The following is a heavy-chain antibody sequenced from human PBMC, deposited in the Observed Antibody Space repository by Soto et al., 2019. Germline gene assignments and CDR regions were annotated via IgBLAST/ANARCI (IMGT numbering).Heavy chain of an antibody. D-gene: IGHD5-12*01. Sequence: EVQPLESGGGWVQPGTSLRVSCAASGFTFHEYAMHWVRQAPGKGLEWVSGISSDGDTIAYADSVQGRFTVFRDNAKNSLYLQMNSLRAEDTALYYCTKGGYDLIYYFGMDVWGQGTTVTVSS. V-gene: IGHV3-9*01. CDR2: ISSDGDTI. CDR3: TKGGYDLIYYFGMDV. CDR1: GFTFHEYA. J-gene: IGHJ6*02.